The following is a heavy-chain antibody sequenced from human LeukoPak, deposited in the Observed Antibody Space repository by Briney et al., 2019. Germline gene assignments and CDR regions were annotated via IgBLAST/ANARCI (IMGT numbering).Heavy chain of an antibody. CDR1: GFTFSRTW. D-gene: IGHD3-10*01. J-gene: IGHJ4*02. Sequence: GGSLRLSCAASGFTFSRTWMSWVRQAPGKGLEWVANIKQDGSEKYYVDSVKGRFTISRDNAKNSLYLQMNSLRAEDTAVYYCARDLKWFGDYFDYWGQGTLVTVSS. V-gene: IGHV3-7*01. CDR3: ARDLKWFGDYFDY. CDR2: IKQDGSEK.